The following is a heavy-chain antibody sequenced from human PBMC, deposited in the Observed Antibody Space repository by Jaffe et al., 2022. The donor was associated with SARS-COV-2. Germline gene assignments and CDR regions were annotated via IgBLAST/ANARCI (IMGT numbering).Heavy chain of an antibody. Sequence: EVQLVESGGGLVQPGGSLRLSCAASGFTFSSYAMSWVRQAPGKGLEWVSGISGSGFSGFSTYYADSVKGRFTISRDDSKNTLYLQMNSLRAEDTAVYYCAKRGTGDYYFDYWGQGTLVTVSS. D-gene: IGHD7-27*01. CDR2: ISGSGFSGFST. CDR3: AKRGTGDYYFDY. V-gene: IGHV3-23*04. CDR1: GFTFSSYA. J-gene: IGHJ4*02.